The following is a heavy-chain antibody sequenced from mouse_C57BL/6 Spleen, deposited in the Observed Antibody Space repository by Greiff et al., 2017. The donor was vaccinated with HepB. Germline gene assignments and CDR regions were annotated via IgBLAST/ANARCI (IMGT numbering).Heavy chain of an antibody. V-gene: IGHV3-6*01. CDR2: ISYDGSN. J-gene: IGHJ4*01. D-gene: IGHD2-5*01. CDR1: GYSITSGYY. Sequence: DVQLQESGPGLVKPSQSLSLTCSVTGYSITSGYYWNWIRQFPGNKLEWMGYISYDGSNNYNPSLNNRISITRDTSKNQFFLKLNSVTTEDTATYYCAREESNYYAMDYWGQGTSVTVSS. CDR3: AREESNYYAMDY.